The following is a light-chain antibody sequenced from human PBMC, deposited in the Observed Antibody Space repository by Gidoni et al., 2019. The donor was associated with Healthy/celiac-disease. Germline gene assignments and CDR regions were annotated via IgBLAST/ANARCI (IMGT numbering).Light chain of an antibody. Sequence: ITISCTGTSGDVGGYNYVSWYQQHPGKAPKLMIYDVSNRPSGVSNRFSGSKSGNTASLTISGLQAEDEADYYRSSYTSSSTHVVFGGGTKLTVL. J-gene: IGLJ2*01. V-gene: IGLV2-14*04. CDR2: DVS. CDR3: SSYTSSSTHVV. CDR1: SGDVGGYNY.